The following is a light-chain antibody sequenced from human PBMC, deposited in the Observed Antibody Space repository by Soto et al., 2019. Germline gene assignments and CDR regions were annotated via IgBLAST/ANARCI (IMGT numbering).Light chain of an antibody. Sequence: DIQMTQSPSSLSASVGDRVTINCRASQSISNYINWYQQKPGRAPKLLIYAASTLQAGVPSRFSGSGSGTDFTLTISSLQPEDFATYFCQQSYSTLFTFGPGTKVDI. CDR1: QSISNY. CDR2: AAS. J-gene: IGKJ3*01. CDR3: QQSYSTLFT. V-gene: IGKV1-39*01.